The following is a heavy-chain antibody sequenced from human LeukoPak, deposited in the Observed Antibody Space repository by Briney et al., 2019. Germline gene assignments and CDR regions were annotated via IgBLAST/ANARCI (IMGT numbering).Heavy chain of an antibody. J-gene: IGHJ5*02. CDR3: AREYSSWENYNWFDP. Sequence: SETLSLTCTVSGGSISSSSYYWGWIRQPPGKGLEWIGSIYYSGSTYYNPSLKSRVTISVDTSKDQFSLKLSFVTAADTAVYYCAREYSSWENYNWFDPWGQGTLVTVSS. CDR2: IYYSGST. D-gene: IGHD6-6*01. CDR1: GGSISSSSYY. V-gene: IGHV4-39*07.